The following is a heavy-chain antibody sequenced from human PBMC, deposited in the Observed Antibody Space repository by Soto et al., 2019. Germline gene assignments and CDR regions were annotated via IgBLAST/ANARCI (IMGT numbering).Heavy chain of an antibody. Sequence: GASVKVSCKASGYTFTSYGISWVRQAPGQGLEWMGWVNAYNGNTNYAQKLQGRVTMTTDTSTDTVYMELSSLRSEDTALYFCTTYHGDYNFDHWGQGTLVTVSS. CDR2: VNAYNGNT. V-gene: IGHV1-18*01. CDR3: TTYHGDYNFDH. J-gene: IGHJ5*02. CDR1: GYTFTSYG. D-gene: IGHD4-17*01.